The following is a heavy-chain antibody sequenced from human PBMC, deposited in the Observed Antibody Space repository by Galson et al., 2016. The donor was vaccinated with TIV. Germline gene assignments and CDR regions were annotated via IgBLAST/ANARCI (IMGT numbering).Heavy chain of an antibody. D-gene: IGHD3-22*01. V-gene: IGHV1-24*01. CDR1: GYSVSELS. CDR2: FDPKTGET. Sequence: QSGAEVTKPGESLKISCKASGYSVSELSMHWVRQAAGKGLEWMGGFDPKTGETVYAQKFQGRVTMTEDTYTDPAYMELTSLRSEDQAVYYCATDLVYYYDSSGYSWGQGTLVTVSA. CDR3: ATDLVYYYDSSGYS. J-gene: IGHJ4*02.